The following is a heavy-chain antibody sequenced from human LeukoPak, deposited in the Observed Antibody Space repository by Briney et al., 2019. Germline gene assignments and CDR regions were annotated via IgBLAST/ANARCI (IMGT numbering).Heavy chain of an antibody. CDR3: AKDISKEVGAFDI. J-gene: IGHJ3*02. V-gene: IGHV3-9*03. CDR2: ISWNSGSI. CDR1: GFTFDDYA. Sequence: GGSLRLSCAASGFTFDDYAMHWVRQAPGRGLEWVSGISWNSGSIGYADSVKGRFTISRDNAKNSLYLQMNSLRAEDMALYYSAKDISKEVGAFDIWGQGTMVTVSS.